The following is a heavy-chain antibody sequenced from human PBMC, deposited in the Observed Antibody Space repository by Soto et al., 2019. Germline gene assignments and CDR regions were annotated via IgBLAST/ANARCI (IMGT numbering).Heavy chain of an antibody. D-gene: IGHD2-15*01. Sequence: SLRLSCAASGFTFSSYGMHWVRQAPGKGLEWVAVISYDGSNKYYADSVKGRFTISRDNSKNTLYLQMNSLRAEDTAVYYCAKDRDARIYYYYGMDVWGQGTTVTVSS. CDR3: AKDRDARIYYYYGMDV. V-gene: IGHV3-30*18. CDR1: GFTFSSYG. J-gene: IGHJ6*02. CDR2: ISYDGSNK.